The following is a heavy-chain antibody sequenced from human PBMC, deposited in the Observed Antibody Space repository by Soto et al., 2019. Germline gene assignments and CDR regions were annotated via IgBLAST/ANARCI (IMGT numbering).Heavy chain of an antibody. Sequence: QVQLVESGGGVVEPGRSLRLSCAASGFTFSSYGMHWVRQAPGKGLEWVAVISYDGSNKYYADSVKGRFTISRDNSKHTLYLQMNSLRAEDTAVYYCAKAVGATTDWFDPWGQGTLVTVSS. D-gene: IGHD1-26*01. V-gene: IGHV3-30*18. CDR2: ISYDGSNK. CDR3: AKAVGATTDWFDP. J-gene: IGHJ5*02. CDR1: GFTFSSYG.